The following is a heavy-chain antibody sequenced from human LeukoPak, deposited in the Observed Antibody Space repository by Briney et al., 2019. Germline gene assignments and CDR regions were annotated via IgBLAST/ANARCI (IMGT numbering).Heavy chain of an antibody. D-gene: IGHD5-24*01. CDR3: ARIGSRRLQSSRAVIDY. J-gene: IGHJ4*02. CDR1: GGSISSYY. Sequence: SETLSLTCTVSGGSISSYYWSWIRQPPGKGLEWIGYIYYSGSTNYNPSLKSRVSISVDTSKNQFSLKLSSVTAADTAVYYCARIGSRRLQSSRAVIDYWGQGTLVTVSS. CDR2: IYYSGST. V-gene: IGHV4-59*12.